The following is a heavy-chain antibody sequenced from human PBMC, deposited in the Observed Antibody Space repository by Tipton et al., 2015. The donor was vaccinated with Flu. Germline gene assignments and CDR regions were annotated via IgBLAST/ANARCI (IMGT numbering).Heavy chain of an antibody. D-gene: IGHD4-11*01. CDR2: QHNTGYT. V-gene: IGHV4-38-2*01. Sequence: TLSLTCSVSGYSIASDYYWGWIRQPPGKGLEWIGNQHNTGYTYYNPSLMSRVTILVDRYKNQFSLKLSSVTAADTALYYSARRDYSNYVPVPKNWFDSWGQVILVTVSS. J-gene: IGHJ5*01. CDR3: ARRDYSNYVPVPKNWFDS. CDR1: GYSIASDYY.